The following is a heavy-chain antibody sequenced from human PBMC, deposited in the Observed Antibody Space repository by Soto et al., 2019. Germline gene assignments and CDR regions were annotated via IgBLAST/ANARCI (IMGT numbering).Heavy chain of an antibody. J-gene: IGHJ4*02. Sequence: EVQLLESGGDFVQPGGSLRLSCTAAGFTFSTFAMNWVRQAPGKGLEWVSGISSSGGSTYYADSVRGQFTMSRNNSRNTVHLQMSSLRGEDTAVYYCVRGYNYVWGQGTPVTVSS. CDR3: VRGYNYV. V-gene: IGHV3-23*01. D-gene: IGHD5-18*01. CDR1: GFTFSTFA. CDR2: ISSSGGST.